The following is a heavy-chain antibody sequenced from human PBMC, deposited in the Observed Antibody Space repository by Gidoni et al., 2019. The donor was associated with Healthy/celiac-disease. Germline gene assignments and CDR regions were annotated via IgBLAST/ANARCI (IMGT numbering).Heavy chain of an antibody. D-gene: IGHD6-19*01. CDR2: IEPSDSYT. Sequence: EVQLVQSGAEVKKPGASLRLSCTGSGYSFTSYWTSWMRKLPGKGLEWMGRIEPSDSYTNYSPSYQGDVTISADKSISTANLQWSSLKASDTAMYYCARHNPVVAGHDYWGQGTLVTVSS. J-gene: IGHJ4*02. CDR3: ARHNPVVAGHDY. V-gene: IGHV5-10-1*03. CDR1: GYSFTSYW.